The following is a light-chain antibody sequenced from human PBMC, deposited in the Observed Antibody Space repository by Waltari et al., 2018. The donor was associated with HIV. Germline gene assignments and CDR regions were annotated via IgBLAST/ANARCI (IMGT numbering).Light chain of an antibody. J-gene: IGLJ2*01. V-gene: IGLV2-23*02. Sequence: QLALTQPASASGSPGHSISNACPGISSYHGRHNMYSCYQQSPGKAPKLLIYEVSKRPSGVSDRFSGSKSGNSASLAIPGLQAEDEADYYYCSYEGSRNCVLFGGGSTLTLL. CDR1: SSYHGRHNM. CDR3: CSYEGSRNCVL. CDR2: EVS.